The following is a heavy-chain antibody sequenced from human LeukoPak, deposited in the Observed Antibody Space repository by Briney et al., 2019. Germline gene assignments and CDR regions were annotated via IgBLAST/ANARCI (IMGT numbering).Heavy chain of an antibody. CDR2: ISGGGRTT. V-gene: IGHV3-23*01. CDR1: GFTFSNHA. CDR3: AKNVVFTRYFDS. D-gene: IGHD2-21*01. Sequence: GGSLRLSCAASGFTFSNHAMSWVRQAPGKGLQWVSVISGGGRTTEYADSVKGRFTVSRDNSVDTLSLHMDSLRVEDTAIYYCAKNVVFTRYFDSWGQGTLVTVSS. J-gene: IGHJ4*02.